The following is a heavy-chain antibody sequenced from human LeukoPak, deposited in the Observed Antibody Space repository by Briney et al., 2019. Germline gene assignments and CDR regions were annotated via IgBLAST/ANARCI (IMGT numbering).Heavy chain of an antibody. CDR3: ARAQTGVPRYYYDSSGWFDP. D-gene: IGHD3-22*01. V-gene: IGHV4-34*01. CDR1: GGSFSGYY. Sequence: SETLSLTCAVYGGSFSGYYWSWIRQPPGKGLEWIGEINHSGSTNYNPSLKSRVTISVDTSKNQFSLKLSSVTAADTAVYYCARAQTGVPRYYYDSSGWFDPWGQGTLVTVSS. CDR2: INHSGST. J-gene: IGHJ5*02.